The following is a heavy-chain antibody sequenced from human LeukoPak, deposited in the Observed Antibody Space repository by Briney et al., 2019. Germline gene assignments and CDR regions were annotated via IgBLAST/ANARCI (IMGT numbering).Heavy chain of an antibody. J-gene: IGHJ3*02. CDR1: GYTFTGYY. Sequence: GASVNVSCMASGYTFTGYYMHWVRQAPGQGLEWMGWINPNSGSTNYAQKFQGRVTMTRDTSISTAYMELSRLRSDDTAVYYCARSSSSWYSNDPFDIWGQGTMVTVSS. V-gene: IGHV1-2*02. CDR2: INPNSGST. CDR3: ARSSSSWYSNDPFDI. D-gene: IGHD6-13*01.